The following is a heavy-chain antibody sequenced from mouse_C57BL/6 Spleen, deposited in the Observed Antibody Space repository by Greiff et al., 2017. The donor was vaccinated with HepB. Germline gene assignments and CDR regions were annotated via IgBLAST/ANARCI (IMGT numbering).Heavy chain of an antibody. CDR3: AWFRECYLDY. Sequence: VQGVESGGGLVKPGGFLKLSCAASGFTFSDHGRHWARQAPEKGLEWVAYITSGSNTIYYADTLKCRFTISRDNAKNTLFLQMTSLRSEDPAMYYCAWFRECYLDYWGQVTTRT. V-gene: IGHV5-17*01. CDR1: GFTFSDHG. CDR2: ITSGSNTI. J-gene: IGHJ2*01.